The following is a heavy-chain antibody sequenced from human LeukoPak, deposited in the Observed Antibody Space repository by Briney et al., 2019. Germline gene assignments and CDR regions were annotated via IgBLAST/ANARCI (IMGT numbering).Heavy chain of an antibody. D-gene: IGHD5-18*01. Sequence: GGSLRLSCAASGFTFSSYSMNWVRQAPGKGLEWVSSISSSSSYIYYADSVKGRFTISRDNAKNSLYLQLNSLRTADTAVYYCARGISYFDYWGQGTLVTVSS. CDR3: ARGISYFDY. V-gene: IGHV3-21*01. CDR1: GFTFSSYS. J-gene: IGHJ4*02. CDR2: ISSSSSYI.